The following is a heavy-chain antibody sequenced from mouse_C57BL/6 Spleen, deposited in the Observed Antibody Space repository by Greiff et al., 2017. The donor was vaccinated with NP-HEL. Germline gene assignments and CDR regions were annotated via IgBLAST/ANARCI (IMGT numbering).Heavy chain of an antibody. D-gene: IGHD1-1*01. CDR3: ARAFTTVVADWYFDV. V-gene: IGHV1-81*01. CDR1: GYTFTSYG. CDR2: IYPRSGNT. J-gene: IGHJ1*03. Sequence: QVQLQQSGAELARPGASVKLSCKASGYTFTSYGISWVKQRTGQGLEWIGEIYPRSGNTYYNEKFKGKATLTADKSSSTAYMELRSLTSEDSAVYFCARAFTTVVADWYFDVWGTGTTVTVSS.